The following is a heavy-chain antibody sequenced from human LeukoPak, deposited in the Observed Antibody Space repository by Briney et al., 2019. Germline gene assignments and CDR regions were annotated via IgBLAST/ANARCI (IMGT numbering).Heavy chain of an antibody. D-gene: IGHD3-22*01. CDR2: INPISVFT. CDR3: ARWVTMIVVHYGMDV. J-gene: IGHJ6*02. V-gene: IGHV1-2*02. Sequence: GSVRVSCKASGDTFTGDYMHWGRQAPGQGVEGRGWINPISVFTIYAQKFHASVTMTRDTSISTSYMELSRLRSDDTAVYYCARWVTMIVVHYGMDVCGQGTTVTVSS. CDR1: GDTFTGDY.